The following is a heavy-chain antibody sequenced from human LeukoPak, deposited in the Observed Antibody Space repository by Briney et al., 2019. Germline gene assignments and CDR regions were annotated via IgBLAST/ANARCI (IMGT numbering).Heavy chain of an antibody. CDR2: IIPILGIA. J-gene: IGHJ4*02. V-gene: IGHV1-69*04. D-gene: IGHD3-22*01. Sequence: GASEKVSCKASGGTFSSYAISWVRQAPGQGLEWMGRIIPILGIANYAQKFQGRVTITADKSTSTAYMELSSLRSEDTAVYYCAADSSGQPNFFDYWGQGTLVTVSS. CDR3: AADSSGQPNFFDY. CDR1: GGTFSSYA.